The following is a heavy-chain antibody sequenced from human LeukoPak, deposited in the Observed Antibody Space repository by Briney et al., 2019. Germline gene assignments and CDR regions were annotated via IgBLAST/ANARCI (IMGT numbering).Heavy chain of an antibody. CDR1: GYTLTELS. J-gene: IGHJ3*02. CDR3: KGIVVVTASSDAFDI. Sequence: ASVKVSCKVSGYTLTELSMHWVRQAPGKGLEWMGGFDPEDGETIYAQKFQGRVTMTEDTPTDTAYMELSSLRSEDTAVYYCKGIVVVTASSDAFDIWGQGTMVTVSS. V-gene: IGHV1-24*01. D-gene: IGHD2-21*02. CDR2: FDPEDGET.